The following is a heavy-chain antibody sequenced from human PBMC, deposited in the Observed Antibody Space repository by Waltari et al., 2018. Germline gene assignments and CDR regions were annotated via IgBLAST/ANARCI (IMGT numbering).Heavy chain of an antibody. CDR2: MSFDGSHK. CDR3: VRDHGGSTGFPY. CDR1: RFNFSNFA. D-gene: IGHD2-8*02. Sequence: QVQEVESGGGVVQPGRSLRLSCPGFRFNFSNFAMHWVRQAPGRGLEWVAVMSFDGSHKYYVDSVKGRFTISRDNSKNTLYLQMNSLRTEDTAMYYCVRDHGGSTGFPYWGQGTLVTVSS. J-gene: IGHJ4*02. V-gene: IGHV3-30*01.